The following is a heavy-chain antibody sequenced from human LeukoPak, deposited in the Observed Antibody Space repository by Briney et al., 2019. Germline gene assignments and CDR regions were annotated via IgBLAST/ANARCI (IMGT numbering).Heavy chain of an antibody. CDR1: GGSFSGYY. D-gene: IGHD5-12*01. J-gene: IGHJ6*02. V-gene: IGHV4-34*09. CDR3: VRDLVATIDHYYYGMDV. CDR2: IHYSGST. Sequence: SETLSLTCAVYGGSFSGYYWSWVRQPLGKGLEWIGYIHYSGSTYHNPSLKSRVTISRDTSKNQFSLKLSSVTAADTAVYFCVRDLVATIDHYYYGMDVWGQGTTVTVSS.